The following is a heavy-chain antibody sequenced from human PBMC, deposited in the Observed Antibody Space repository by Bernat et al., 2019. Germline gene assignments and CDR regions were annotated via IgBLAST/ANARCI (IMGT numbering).Heavy chain of an antibody. Sequence: EVQLVESGGGVVRPGGSLRLSCAASGFTFDDYGMSWVRQAPGKGLEWVSGINWNGGSTGYADSVKGRFTISRDNAKNSLYLQMNSLRAEDTALYYCAAHTYYDILTPYYYYGMDVWGQGTTVTVSS. CDR3: AAHTYYDILTPYYYYGMDV. D-gene: IGHD3-9*01. J-gene: IGHJ6*02. CDR1: GFTFDDYG. V-gene: IGHV3-20*04. CDR2: INWNGGST.